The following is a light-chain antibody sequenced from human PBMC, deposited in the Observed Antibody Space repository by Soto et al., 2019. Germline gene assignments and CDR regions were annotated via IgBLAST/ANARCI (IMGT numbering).Light chain of an antibody. CDR1: SSNIGAGYE. CDR3: QSYDSSLSALYV. CDR2: GNN. V-gene: IGLV1-40*01. J-gene: IGLJ1*01. Sequence: QSALTQPPSVSGAPGQRVTISCTGSSSNIGAGYEVHWYQQLPGTAPKLLIYGNNHRPSGVPDRFSGSKSATSASLAITGLQAEDEADYCQSYDSSLSALYVFGTGTKLTVL.